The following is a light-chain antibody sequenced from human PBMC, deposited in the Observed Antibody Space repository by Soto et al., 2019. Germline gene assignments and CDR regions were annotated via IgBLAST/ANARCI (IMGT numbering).Light chain of an antibody. Sequence: QSALTQPASVSGSPGQSIAISCTGTSSDVGGFNYVSWYQQHPGKAPKFMIYDVSSRPSGVSDRFSGSKSGNTASLTISWLQAEDEADYYRSSYTTSSTYVFRTGSMVTVL. CDR2: DVS. J-gene: IGLJ1*01. CDR1: SSDVGGFNY. CDR3: SSYTTSSTYV. V-gene: IGLV2-14*03.